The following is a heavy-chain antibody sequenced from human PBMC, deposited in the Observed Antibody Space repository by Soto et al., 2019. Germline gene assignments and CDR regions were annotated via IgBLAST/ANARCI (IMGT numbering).Heavy chain of an antibody. V-gene: IGHV3-21*01. D-gene: IGHD6-19*01. CDR1: GFTFSSYS. CDR3: ARDCPSSTDLKIAVAGIGDY. Sequence: GGSLRLSCAASGFTFSSYSMNWVRQAPGKGLEWVSSISSSSSYIYYADSVKGRFTISRDNAKNSLYLQMNSLRAEDTAVYYCARDCPSSTDLKIAVAGIGDYWGQGTLVTVSS. J-gene: IGHJ4*02. CDR2: ISSSSSYI.